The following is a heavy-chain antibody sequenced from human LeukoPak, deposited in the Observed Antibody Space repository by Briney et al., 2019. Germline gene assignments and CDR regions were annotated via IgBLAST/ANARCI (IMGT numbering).Heavy chain of an antibody. V-gene: IGHV3-23*01. J-gene: IGHJ3*02. CDR1: GFTFSTWT. D-gene: IGHD2-8*01. Sequence: GGSLRLSCAASGFTFSTWTLSWVRQAPGKGLDWVSTIGSGGTTYYGDSVEGRFTISRDNSKSTVYLQMNSLRAEDTAVFYCATKNLHDAFDMWGQGTMVTVSS. CDR3: ATKNLHDAFDM. CDR2: IGSGGTT.